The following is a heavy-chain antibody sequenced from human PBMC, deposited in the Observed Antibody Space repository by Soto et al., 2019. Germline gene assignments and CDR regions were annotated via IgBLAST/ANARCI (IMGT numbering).Heavy chain of an antibody. Sequence: SETLSLTCTVSGGSISSYYWSWIRQPPGKGLEWVGYIYYSGSTNYNPSLKSRVTISVDTSKNQFSLKLSSVTAADTAVYYCARDQGLLRYGYSDYWGQGTPVTVSS. CDR3: ARDQGLLRYGYSDY. V-gene: IGHV4-59*01. CDR1: GGSISSYY. D-gene: IGHD3-9*01. CDR2: IYYSGST. J-gene: IGHJ4*02.